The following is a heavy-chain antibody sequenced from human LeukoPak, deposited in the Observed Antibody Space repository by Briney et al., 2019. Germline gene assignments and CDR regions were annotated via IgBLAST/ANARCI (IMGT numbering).Heavy chain of an antibody. CDR2: IYYSGST. Sequence: PSETLSLTCTVSGGSISSYYWSWIRQPPGKGLEWIGYIYYSGSTNYNPSLKSRVTISVDTSKNQFSPKLSSVTAADTAVYYCARRGGISTAASALNWFDPWGQGTLVTVSS. CDR3: ARRGGISTAASALNWFDP. J-gene: IGHJ5*02. D-gene: IGHD2-2*01. CDR1: GGSISSYY. V-gene: IGHV4-59*08.